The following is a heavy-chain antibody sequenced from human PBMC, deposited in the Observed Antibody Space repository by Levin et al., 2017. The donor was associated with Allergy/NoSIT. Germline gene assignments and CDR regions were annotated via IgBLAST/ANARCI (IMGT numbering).Heavy chain of an antibody. Sequence: SQTLSLPCAVYGGSFRGYYWSWIRQPPGKGLEWIGEINHSGSTNYNPSLKSRVTISVDTSKNQFSLKLSSVTAADTAVYYCARGREVVTTRRLSNWFDPWGQGTLVTVSS. CDR1: GGSFRGYY. J-gene: IGHJ5*02. V-gene: IGHV4-34*01. CDR2: INHSGST. D-gene: IGHD2-21*02. CDR3: ARGREVVTTRRLSNWFDP.